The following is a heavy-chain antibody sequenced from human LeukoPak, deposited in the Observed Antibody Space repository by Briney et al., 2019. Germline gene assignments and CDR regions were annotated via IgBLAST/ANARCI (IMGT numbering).Heavy chain of an antibody. V-gene: IGHV3-23*01. CDR2: ISGSDDST. CDR1: GFTVSSYA. Sequence: GGSLRLSCAASGFTVSSYAMSWVRQAPGKGLEWVSAISGSDDSTYYADSVKGRFTISKDNSKNTLYLQMNSLRAEDTAVYYCAKAGGITIFGIVNPHFDYWGQGTLVTVSS. J-gene: IGHJ4*02. CDR3: AKAGGITIFGIVNPHFDY. D-gene: IGHD3-3*01.